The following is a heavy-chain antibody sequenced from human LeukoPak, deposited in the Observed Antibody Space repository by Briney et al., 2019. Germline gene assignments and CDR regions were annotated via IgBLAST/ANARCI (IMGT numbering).Heavy chain of an antibody. CDR2: INPNSGGT. CDR3: ARVNSSGYYFDY. D-gene: IGHD3-22*01. CDR1: GYTFTGYY. V-gene: IGHV1-2*06. J-gene: IGHJ4*02. Sequence: ASVKVSCKASGYTFTGYYMHWVRQAPGQGLEWMGRINPNSGGTNYAQKFQGRVTMTRDTSISTAYMELSGLRSDDTAVYYCARVNSSGYYFDYWGQGTLVTVSS.